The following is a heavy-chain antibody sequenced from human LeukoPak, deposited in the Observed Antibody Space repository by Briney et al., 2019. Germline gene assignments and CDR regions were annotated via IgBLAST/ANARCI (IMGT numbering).Heavy chain of an antibody. CDR1: GYTFTGYY. D-gene: IGHD3-3*01. J-gene: IGHJ6*03. V-gene: IGHV1-2*02. CDR2: INPNSGGT. Sequence: ASAKVSCKASGYTFTGYYMHWVRQAPGQGLEWMGWINPNSGGTNYAQKFQGRVTMTRDASISTAYMELSRLRSDDTAVYYCARAAVRFLEWLLRLDYYYYYMDVWGKGTTVTVSS. CDR3: ARAAVRFLEWLLRLDYYYYYMDV.